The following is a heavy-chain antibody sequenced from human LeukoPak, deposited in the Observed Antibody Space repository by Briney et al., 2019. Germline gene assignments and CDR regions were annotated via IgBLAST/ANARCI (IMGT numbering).Heavy chain of an antibody. CDR2: IHPDGSIT. CDR1: GFTISNYW. CDR3: ARDADSSSWSMYYYYGMDV. V-gene: IGHV3-74*03. Sequence: PGGSLRLSCVGSGFTISNYWMHWVRQAPGTGLVWVSRIHPDGSITTYADSVKGRFTISRDNAKNSLYLQMNSLRAEDTAVYYCARDADSSSWSMYYYYGMDVWGQGTTVTVSS. D-gene: IGHD6-13*01. J-gene: IGHJ6*02.